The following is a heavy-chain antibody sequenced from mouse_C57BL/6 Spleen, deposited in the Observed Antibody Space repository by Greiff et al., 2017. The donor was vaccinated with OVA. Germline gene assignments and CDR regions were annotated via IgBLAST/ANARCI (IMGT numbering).Heavy chain of an antibody. CDR3: ARLGYYGSSYVGNAMDY. CDR1: GYAFTNYL. D-gene: IGHD1-1*01. Sequence: QVQLKQSGAELVRPGTSVKVSCKASGYAFTNYLIEWVKQRPGQGLEWIGVINPGSGGTNYNEKFKGKATLTADKSSSTAYMQLSSLTSEDSAVYYCARLGYYGSSYVGNAMDYWGQGTSVTVSS. V-gene: IGHV1-54*01. J-gene: IGHJ4*01. CDR2: INPGSGGT.